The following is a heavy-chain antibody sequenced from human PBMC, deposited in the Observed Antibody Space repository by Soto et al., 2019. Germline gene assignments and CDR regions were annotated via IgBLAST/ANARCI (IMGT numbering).Heavy chain of an antibody. CDR2: VYYRGSA. V-gene: IGHV4-39*01. Sequence: QVQLQESGPGLVRPSETLSLTCTVSGGSLSSSGHYWAWNRQSPGKGLEWIGSVYYRGSAYYNPSFKSRVTISEDTPNTQFSLKMTSVTAADTAVYYCARQTLRFMDWDHFDSWGQGTLVTASS. D-gene: IGHD3-3*01. CDR1: GGSLSSSGHY. CDR3: ARQTLRFMDWDHFDS. J-gene: IGHJ4*02.